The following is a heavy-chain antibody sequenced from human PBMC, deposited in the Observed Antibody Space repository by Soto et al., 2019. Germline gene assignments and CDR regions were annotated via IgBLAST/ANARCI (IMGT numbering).Heavy chain of an antibody. J-gene: IGHJ4*02. CDR1: GFTFSDYY. CDR3: ARDIRYYYDSSDFFDY. V-gene: IGHV3-11*01. Sequence: GGSLRLSCAASGFTFSDYYMSWIRQAPGKGLEWVSYISSSGSTIYYADSVKGRFTISRDNAKNSLYLQMNSLRAEDTAVYYCARDIRYYYDSSDFFDYWGQGTLVTVSS. D-gene: IGHD3-22*01. CDR2: ISSSGSTI.